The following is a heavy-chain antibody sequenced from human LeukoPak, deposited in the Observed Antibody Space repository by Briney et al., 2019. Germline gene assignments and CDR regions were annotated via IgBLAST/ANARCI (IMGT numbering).Heavy chain of an antibody. CDR3: AAETYIQGCCNFDV. J-gene: IGHJ3*01. Sequence: PGASVKVSCKTSGLTFSTSAIQWVRQARGQSLKWMGWIVVGNGNTRYAQKLQERLTITRDMSTSTAYMELSSLRSEDTAVYYCAAETYIQGCCNFDVWGQGTLITVSS. V-gene: IGHV1-58*02. CDR1: GLTFSTSA. D-gene: IGHD2/OR15-2a*01. CDR2: IVVGNGNT.